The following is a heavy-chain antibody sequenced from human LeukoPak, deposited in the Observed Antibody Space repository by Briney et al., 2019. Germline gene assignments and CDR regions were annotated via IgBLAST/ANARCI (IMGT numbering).Heavy chain of an antibody. CDR1: GFTFSSYS. CDR2: ISSSSSYI. D-gene: IGHD3-10*01. CDR3: ATTAWGKSYYGSGSYSR. Sequence: PGXSLRLSCAASGFTFSSYSMNWVRQAPGKGREWVSSISSSSSYIYYADSVKGRFTISRENDKNSLYLQMNRLRGEDTAVHYCATTAWGKSYYGSGSYSRWGQETLVTVSS. J-gene: IGHJ4*02. V-gene: IGHV3-21*01.